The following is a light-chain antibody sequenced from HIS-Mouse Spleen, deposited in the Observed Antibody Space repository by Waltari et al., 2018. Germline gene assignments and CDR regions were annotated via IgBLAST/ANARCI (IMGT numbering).Light chain of an antibody. V-gene: IGLV3-19*01. CDR2: GKN. Sequence: SSELTQDPAVSLALGQTVRITCQGEHLRIHYASWYQQKPGQAPVLVIYGKNNRPSGIPDRFSGSSSGNTASLTITGAQAEDEADYYCNSRDSSGNHVVFGGGTKLTVL. CDR1: HLRIHY. J-gene: IGLJ2*01. CDR3: NSRDSSGNHVV.